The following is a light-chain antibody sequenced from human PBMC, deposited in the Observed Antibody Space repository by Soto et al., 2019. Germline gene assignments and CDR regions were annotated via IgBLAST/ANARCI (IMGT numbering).Light chain of an antibody. Sequence: DIQMTQSPSSLSASVGDRVTITCQASQDISNYLNWYQQKPGKAPKLLIYDASNLETGVPSRFSGSGSGTDFTSTISSLQPEDIATYYCQQRDTFGQGTKLEIK. CDR2: DAS. CDR3: QQRDT. V-gene: IGKV1-33*01. CDR1: QDISNY. J-gene: IGKJ2*01.